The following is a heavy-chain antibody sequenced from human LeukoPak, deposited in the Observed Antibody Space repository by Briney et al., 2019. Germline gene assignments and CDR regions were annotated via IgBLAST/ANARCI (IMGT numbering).Heavy chain of an antibody. CDR1: GFTFSSYW. CDR3: ARAAPRWLPDY. V-gene: IGHV3-74*01. D-gene: IGHD5-24*01. CDR2: IDYDGDNA. J-gene: IGHJ4*02. Sequence: PGGSLRLSCVASGFTFSSYWMHWVRQAPGKGLVWVSRIDYDGDNADYADFVKGRFTISRDNAKNTLYLQMNSLRAEDTAVYYCARAAPRWLPDYWGQGTLVTVSS.